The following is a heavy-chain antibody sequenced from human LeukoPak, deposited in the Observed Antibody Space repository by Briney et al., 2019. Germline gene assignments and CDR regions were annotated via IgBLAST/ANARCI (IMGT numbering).Heavy chain of an antibody. CDR1: EFTLSSYS. CDR2: ISSSSSYI. V-gene: IGHV3-21*01. D-gene: IGHD3-9*01. Sequence: GGSLRLSCAGSEFTLSSYSMNWVRQAPGKGLEWVSSISSSSSYIYYADSVKGRFTISRDNAKNSLYLQMNSLRAEDTAVYYCARERRGPYYDILTGYYHDAFDIWGQGTMVTVSS. CDR3: ARERRGPYYDILTGYYHDAFDI. J-gene: IGHJ3*02.